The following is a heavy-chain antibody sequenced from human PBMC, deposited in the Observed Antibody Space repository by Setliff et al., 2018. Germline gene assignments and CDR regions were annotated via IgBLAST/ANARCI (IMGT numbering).Heavy chain of an antibody. V-gene: IGHV4-59*08. D-gene: IGHD4-17*01. J-gene: IGHJ4*02. CDR2: IHYSGTS. Sequence: SETLSLTCTVSFDYAGLHYWTWIRQPPGKGLQWLGHIHYSGTSNYNPSLKGRVTISLDTSKNQFSPKLTSVTAADTAGYYCAGGRRYDYGWDFDYWGQGTLVTVSS. CDR1: FDYAGLHY. CDR3: AGGRRYDYGWDFDY.